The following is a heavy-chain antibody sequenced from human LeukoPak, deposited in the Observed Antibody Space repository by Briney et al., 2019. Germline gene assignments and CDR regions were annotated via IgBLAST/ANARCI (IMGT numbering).Heavy chain of an antibody. Sequence: GGSLRLSCAASGFTFDTHHMSWVRQAPGKGLEWVGRIKSKTDGGTTDYAAPVKGRFTISRDDSKNTLYLQMNSLKTEDTAVYYCTTGDWEWLLYWGQGTLVTVSS. CDR3: TTGDWEWLLY. J-gene: IGHJ4*02. V-gene: IGHV3-15*01. CDR1: GFTFDTHH. CDR2: IKSKTDGGTT. D-gene: IGHD3-3*01.